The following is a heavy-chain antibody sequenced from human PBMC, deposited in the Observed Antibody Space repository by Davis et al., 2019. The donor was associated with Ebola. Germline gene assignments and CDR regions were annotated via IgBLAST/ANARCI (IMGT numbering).Heavy chain of an antibody. CDR2: INSDGSST. Sequence: HTGGSLRLSCAASGFTFSSYWMHWVRQAPGKGLVWVSRINSDGSSTYYADSVKGRFTISRDNSKNTLYLQMNSLRAEDTAVYYCAKDLMLWFGEAGRMDVWGKGTTVTVSS. CDR3: AKDLMLWFGEAGRMDV. CDR1: GFTFSSYW. V-gene: IGHV3-74*01. J-gene: IGHJ6*04. D-gene: IGHD3-10*01.